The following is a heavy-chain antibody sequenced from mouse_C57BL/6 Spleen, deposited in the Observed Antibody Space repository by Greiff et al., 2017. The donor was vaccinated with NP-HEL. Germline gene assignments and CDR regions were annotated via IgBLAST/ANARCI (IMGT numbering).Heavy chain of an antibody. D-gene: IGHD2-4*01. V-gene: IGHV14-2*01. Sequence: VQLKQSGAELVKPGASVKLSCTASGFNIKDYYMHWVKQRTEQGLEWIGRIDPEDGETKYAPQFPGQATITADTSSNTAYLQLSSLTSEDTAVYYCARERWHDYDEDYAMDYWGQGTSVTVSS. CDR2: IDPEDGET. CDR3: ARERWHDYDEDYAMDY. CDR1: GFNIKDYY. J-gene: IGHJ4*01.